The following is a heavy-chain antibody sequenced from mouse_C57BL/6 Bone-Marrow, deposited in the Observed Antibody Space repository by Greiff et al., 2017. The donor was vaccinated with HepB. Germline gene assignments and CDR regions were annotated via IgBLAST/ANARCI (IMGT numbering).Heavy chain of an antibody. J-gene: IGHJ4*01. CDR2: INPNNGGT. Sequence: VHVKQSGPELVKPGASVKIPCKASGYTFTDYNMDWVKQSHGKSLEWIGDINPNNGGTIYNQKFKGKATLTVDKSSSTAYMELRSLTSEDTAVYYCASLAMDYWGQGTSVTVSS. V-gene: IGHV1-18*01. CDR1: GYTFTDYN. CDR3: ASLAMDY.